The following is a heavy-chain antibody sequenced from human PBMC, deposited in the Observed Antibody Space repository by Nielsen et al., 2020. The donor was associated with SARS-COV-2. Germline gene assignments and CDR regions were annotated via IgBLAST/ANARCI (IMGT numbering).Heavy chain of an antibody. Sequence: GESLKISCAASGFTFDDYAMHWVRQAPGKGLEWASLISGDGGSTYYADSVKGRFTISRDNSKNSLYLQMNSLRTEDTALYYCAKDMAFYYGMDVWGQGTTVTVSS. J-gene: IGHJ6*02. CDR3: AKDMAFYYGMDV. CDR1: GFTFDDYA. V-gene: IGHV3-43*02. CDR2: ISGDGGST.